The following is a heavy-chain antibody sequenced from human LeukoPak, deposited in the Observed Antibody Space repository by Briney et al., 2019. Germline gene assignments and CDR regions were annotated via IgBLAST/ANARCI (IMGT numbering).Heavy chain of an antibody. V-gene: IGHV3-23*01. D-gene: IGHD3-22*01. CDR3: AKMGDSSGYYSFFDY. J-gene: IGHJ4*02. CDR2: ISGSGGNT. Sequence: GGSLRLSCAASGFTFSNYAMSWVRQALGKGLEWVSAISGSGGNTYYADSVKGRFTISRDNSKNTLYLQMNSLRVEDTAVYYCAKMGDSSGYYSFFDYWGQGILVTVSS. CDR1: GFTFSNYA.